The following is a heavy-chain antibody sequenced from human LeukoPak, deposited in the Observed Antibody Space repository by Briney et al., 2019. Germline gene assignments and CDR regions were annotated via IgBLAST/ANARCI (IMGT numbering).Heavy chain of an antibody. D-gene: IGHD6-19*01. CDR1: GFTFSSYS. V-gene: IGHV3-30*03. CDR3: ARDGGGQWYFDY. J-gene: IGHJ4*02. CDR2: ISYDGSNK. Sequence: PGGSLRLSCVASGFTFSSYSMKWVRQAPGKGLEWVAVISYDGSNKYYADSVKGRFTISRDNSKNTLYLQMNSLRAEDTAVYYCARDGGGQWYFDYWGQGTLVTVSS.